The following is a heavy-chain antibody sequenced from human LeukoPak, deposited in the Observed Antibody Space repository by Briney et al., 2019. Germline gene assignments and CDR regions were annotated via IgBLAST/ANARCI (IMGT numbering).Heavy chain of an antibody. CDR3: ATSGGSSGWY. Sequence: SEALSLTCTVSGGSISSYYWSWIRQPPGKGLEWIGYIYYSGSTNYNPSLKSRVTISVDTSKSQSSLNLNSVTAADTAIYYCATSGGSSGWYWGQGTLVTVSS. D-gene: IGHD6-19*01. CDR1: GGSISSYY. J-gene: IGHJ4*02. CDR2: IYYSGST. V-gene: IGHV4-59*01.